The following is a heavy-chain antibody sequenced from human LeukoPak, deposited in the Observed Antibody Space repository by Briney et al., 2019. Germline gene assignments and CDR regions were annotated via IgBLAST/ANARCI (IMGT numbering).Heavy chain of an antibody. D-gene: IGHD3-22*01. V-gene: IGHV3-23*01. J-gene: IGHJ4*02. CDR3: AKDKLDYYDSSGPYLGVFDY. CDR1: EFTFSSYP. Sequence: GGSLKLSCPASEFTFSSYPMSWFRQPPGKGLEWVSAISGSGGSTYYADSVKGRFTISRDNSKNTLYLQMNSLRAEDTAVYYCAKDKLDYYDSSGPYLGVFDYWGQGTLVTVSS. CDR2: ISGSGGST.